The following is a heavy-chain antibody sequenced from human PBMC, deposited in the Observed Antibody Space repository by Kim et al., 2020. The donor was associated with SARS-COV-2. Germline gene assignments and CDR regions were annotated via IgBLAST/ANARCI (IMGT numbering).Heavy chain of an antibody. CDR3: SSGFDVNFDY. D-gene: IGHD3-9*01. Sequence: GESLKISCQISGYTFTTYWINWVRQMPGEGLEWMGKIDPRDSYVKYVPSFQGRITISTDTSVSTAYLHLSSLEASDTAKYYCSSGFDVNFDYWGQGTLVTVSS. J-gene: IGHJ4*02. CDR1: GYTFTTYW. CDR2: IDPRDSYV. V-gene: IGHV5-10-1*01.